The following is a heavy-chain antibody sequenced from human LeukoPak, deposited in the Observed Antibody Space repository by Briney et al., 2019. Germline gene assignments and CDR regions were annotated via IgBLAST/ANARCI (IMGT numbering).Heavy chain of an antibody. CDR2: IFYNGIT. D-gene: IGHD3-22*01. Sequence: SETLSLTCTVSGGSIAGSYWSWIRQPPGKGLEWIGYIFYNGITRYNPSLKSRVTLLVDTSKNQFSLKLSSVTAADTAMYYCARDSAHCVITDCPGSWFDPWGQGTQVTVSS. J-gene: IGHJ5*02. CDR1: GGSIAGSY. V-gene: IGHV4-59*01. CDR3: ARDSAHCVITDCPGSWFDP.